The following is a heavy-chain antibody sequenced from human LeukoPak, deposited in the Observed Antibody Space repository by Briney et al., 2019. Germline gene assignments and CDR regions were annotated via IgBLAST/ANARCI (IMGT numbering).Heavy chain of an antibody. Sequence: SETLSLTCNVSGGSISSGRYYWGWIRLPAGKGLEWIGRIFTSGSTNYNPSLKSRVTISVDTSKNQFSLKLSSVTAADTAVYYCARVVGGWYYFDYWGQGTLVTVSS. CDR1: GGSISSGRYY. J-gene: IGHJ4*02. CDR3: ARVVGGWYYFDY. V-gene: IGHV4-61*02. CDR2: IFTSGST. D-gene: IGHD6-19*01.